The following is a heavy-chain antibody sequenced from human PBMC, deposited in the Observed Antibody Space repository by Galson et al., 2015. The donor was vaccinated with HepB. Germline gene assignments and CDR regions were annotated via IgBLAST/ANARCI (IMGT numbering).Heavy chain of an antibody. J-gene: IGHJ4*02. V-gene: IGHV3-23*01. D-gene: IGHD6-19*01. CDR2: ITPSGDNT. CDR1: GFTFSYYA. Sequence: SLRLSCAASGFTFSYYAMAWVRQAPGKGLEWISAITPSGDNTYSADSVKGRFTISRDNSKNTLFLQKTGLTADDTAIYYCAKVHPGYTSGWYRQALYYFDSWGQGTLVAVSS. CDR3: AKVHPGYTSGWYRQALYYFDS.